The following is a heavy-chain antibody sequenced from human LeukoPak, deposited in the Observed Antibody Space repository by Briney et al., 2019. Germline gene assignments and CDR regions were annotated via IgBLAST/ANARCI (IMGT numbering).Heavy chain of an antibody. J-gene: IGHJ4*02. Sequence: SETLSLTCAVSGGSISSYYWSWIRQPPGKGLEWIGYIYHSGSTLYNPSLKSRVTISIDRSKNQFSLKLTSVTAADTAVYYCAGDYGSGSYRFDYWGQGTLATVSS. CDR3: AGDYGSGSYRFDY. CDR1: GGSISSYY. CDR2: IYHSGST. V-gene: IGHV4-59*04. D-gene: IGHD3-10*01.